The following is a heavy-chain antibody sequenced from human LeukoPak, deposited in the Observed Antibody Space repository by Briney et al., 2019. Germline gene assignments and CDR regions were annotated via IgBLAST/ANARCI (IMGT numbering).Heavy chain of an antibody. V-gene: IGHV3-74*01. D-gene: IGHD3-10*01. CDR3: ARGPMVRTNLFDY. Sequence: GGSLRLSCAASGFTFSNYWMHWVRPVPGKGLVWVSRINSDGSRTSYADSVKGRFTISRDNAKNTLYLQMNSLRAEDTAVYYCARGPMVRTNLFDYWGQGTLFTVSS. J-gene: IGHJ4*02. CDR2: INSDGSRT. CDR1: GFTFSNYW.